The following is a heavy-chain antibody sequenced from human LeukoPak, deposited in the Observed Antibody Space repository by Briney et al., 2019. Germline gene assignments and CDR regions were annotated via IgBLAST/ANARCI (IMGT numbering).Heavy chain of an antibody. CDR3: FDY. V-gene: IGHV4-39*07. J-gene: IGHJ4*02. D-gene: IGHD5-12*01. CDR2: IYYSGST. Sequence: PSETLSLTCTVSGGSITTSSYYWGWIRQPPGKGLEWIGSIYYSGSTYYNPSLKSRVTISIDTSNNQFSLRLSSDCARDGSGYDIFDYWGQGTLVTVSS. CDR1: GGSITTSSYY.